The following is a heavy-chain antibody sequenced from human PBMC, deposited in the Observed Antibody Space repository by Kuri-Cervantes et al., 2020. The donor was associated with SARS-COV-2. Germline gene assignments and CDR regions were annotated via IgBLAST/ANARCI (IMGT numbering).Heavy chain of an antibody. V-gene: IGHV3-7*04. D-gene: IGHD6-25*01. J-gene: IGHJ5*02. CDR1: GFTFSSYW. CDR3: ARVNPAAILLNGSGSNWFDH. Sequence: GGSLRLTCAASGFTFSSYWISWARKPPGKGLEWVANIEQDGSENSYVDPVKGRFPISRDNAKNSLYLQMNSLRAEATAGYYCARVNPAAILLNGSGSNWFDHWGQGTLVTVSS. CDR2: IEQDGSEN.